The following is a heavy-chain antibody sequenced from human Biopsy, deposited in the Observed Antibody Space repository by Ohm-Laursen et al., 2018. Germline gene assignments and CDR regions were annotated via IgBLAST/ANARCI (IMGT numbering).Heavy chain of an antibody. CDR2: ISYTGYT. CDR3: ARGSNNFGGLYFPR. D-gene: IGHD4-23*01. V-gene: IGHV4-59*11. CDR1: GGSFTGHY. J-gene: IGHJ4*02. Sequence: GTLSLTCTVSGGSFTGHYWSWIRQPPGKGLEWIGHISYTGYTSYNASLKSRVTISVDTSRNHFSLRLSSLTAADTAVYYCARGSNNFGGLYFPRWGQGTLLTVSS.